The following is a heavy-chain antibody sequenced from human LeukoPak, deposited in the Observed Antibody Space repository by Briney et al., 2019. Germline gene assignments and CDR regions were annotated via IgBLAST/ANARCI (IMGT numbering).Heavy chain of an antibody. J-gene: IGHJ4*02. CDR2: INRFGTVI. CDR1: GFTFNNYE. D-gene: IGHD6-19*01. CDR3: ARTSSGWDFDY. Sequence: AGGSLRLSCAASGFTFNNYEMNWVRQAPGKGLEWVMYINRFGTVIYNADSVKGRFTISRDNSKNTLYLQMNSLRAEDTAVYYCARTSSGWDFDYWGQGTLVTVSS. V-gene: IGHV3-48*03.